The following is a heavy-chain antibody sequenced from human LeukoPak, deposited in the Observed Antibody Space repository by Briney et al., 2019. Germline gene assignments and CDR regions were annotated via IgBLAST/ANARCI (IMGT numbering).Heavy chain of an antibody. J-gene: IGHJ3*02. V-gene: IGHV4-4*02. Sequence: SETLSLTCIVSGDSISSGNWWSWVRQPPGKGLEWIGYIHYTGSSNSNPSLKSRVTISVDTSKNQVSLKLSSVSVADTAVYYCARMEGEWLPNAFDIWGHGTMVTVSS. CDR2: IHYTGSS. D-gene: IGHD6-19*01. CDR1: GDSISSGNW. CDR3: ARMEGEWLPNAFDI.